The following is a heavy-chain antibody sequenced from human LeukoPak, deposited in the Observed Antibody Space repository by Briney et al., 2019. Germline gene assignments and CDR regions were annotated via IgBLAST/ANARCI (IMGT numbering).Heavy chain of an antibody. D-gene: IGHD3-3*01. Sequence: ASVKVSCKASGYTFTSYGISWVRQAPGQGLEWMGWISAYNGNTNYAQKLQGRVTMTTDTSTSTAYMELRSLRADGTAVYYCARGGGSTWLYGFWSCYYYDAFDIWGQGTMVTVSS. CDR1: GYTFTSYG. J-gene: IGHJ3*02. CDR2: ISAYNGNT. V-gene: IGHV1-18*01. CDR3: ARGGGSTWLYGFWSCYYYDAFDI.